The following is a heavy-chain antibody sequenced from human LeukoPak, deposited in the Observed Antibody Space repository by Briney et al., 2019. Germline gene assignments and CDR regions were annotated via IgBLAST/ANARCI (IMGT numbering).Heavy chain of an antibody. CDR2: INHNAEMI. J-gene: IGHJ4*02. V-gene: IGHV3-48*02. Sequence: GGSLRFSCEASGFPFGSYVRSWVRQAPGKGLEWIAYINHNAEMIFYPDFVKGRFSISRDNAKNSLYLQMNALRYEDTAIYYCARDHDWAFDLWGQGTLVTVSS. CDR3: ARDHDWAFDL. CDR1: GFPFGSYV. D-gene: IGHD3-9*01.